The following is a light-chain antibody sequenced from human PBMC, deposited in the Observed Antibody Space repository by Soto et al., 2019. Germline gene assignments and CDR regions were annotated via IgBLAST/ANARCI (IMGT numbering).Light chain of an antibody. J-gene: IGKJ1*01. V-gene: IGKV3-15*01. Sequence: ILMTQSPATLSVSPGERATLSCRASQSVSNNLAWYQQKPGQAHRLLIYDASTRATGIPARFSGSGAGTEFTLTISGLQSEDFAVNYCQQYNNWPPWTFGQGTKVEIK. CDR2: DAS. CDR1: QSVSNN. CDR3: QQYNNWPPWT.